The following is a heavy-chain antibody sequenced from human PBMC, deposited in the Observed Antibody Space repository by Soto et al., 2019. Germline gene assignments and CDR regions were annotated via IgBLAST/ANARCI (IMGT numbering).Heavy chain of an antibody. J-gene: IGHJ5*02. Sequence: QLQLLESGPGLVKASETLSLTCNVSGGSISTSRSYWAWIRQPPGKGLKWLANIFYSGSTYYNPSLASRVTVSVDTSKNEFSLKLRSVTAADTAVYYCERQPTTGDTDLWFDPWGQGTLVTVSS. CDR1: GGSISTSRSY. D-gene: IGHD2-21*01. V-gene: IGHV4-39*01. CDR2: IFYSGST. CDR3: ERQPTTGDTDLWFDP.